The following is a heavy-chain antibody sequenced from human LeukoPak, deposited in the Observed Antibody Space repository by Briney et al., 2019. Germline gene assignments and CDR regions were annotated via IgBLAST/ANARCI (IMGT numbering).Heavy chain of an antibody. V-gene: IGHV3-33*01. CDR2: MWYDGSRE. CDR3: ARDLSFGSLDC. Sequence: GGSLRLSCAASGFILSTHGMHWLRQAPGKGLEWVAGMWYDGSREDYADSVKGRFTISRDMSKNTLNLQMNSLRVEDTAMFYCARDLSFGSLDCRGQGTLVTVSS. CDR1: GFILSTHG. J-gene: IGHJ4*02. D-gene: IGHD1-26*01.